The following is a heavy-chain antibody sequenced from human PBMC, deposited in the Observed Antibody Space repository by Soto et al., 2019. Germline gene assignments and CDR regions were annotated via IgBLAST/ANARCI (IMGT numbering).Heavy chain of an antibody. CDR1: GFSLSDYY. J-gene: IGHJ3*02. CDR2: ISSRSSYT. V-gene: IGHV3-11*05. D-gene: IGHD2-21*02. CDR3: ARALVVETDIYAFDM. Sequence: QVQVVESGGGLVKPGGSLRLSCAPSGFSLSDYYMSWMRQAPGKGLEWLSYISSRSSYTDYADSVKGRFTISRDKAKKSVYLQMSSLRADDTAVYYCARALVVETDIYAFDMWGQGTMVTVSS.